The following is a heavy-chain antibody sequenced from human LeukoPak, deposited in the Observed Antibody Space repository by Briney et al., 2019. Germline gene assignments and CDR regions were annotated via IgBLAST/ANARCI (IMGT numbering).Heavy chain of an antibody. D-gene: IGHD3-10*01. CDR3: ATEKRFYGPGGLREYYFDY. V-gene: IGHV3-64*01. CDR1: GFTFSSYA. CDR2: ISSNGGST. J-gene: IGHJ4*02. Sequence: GGSLRLSCAASGFTFSSYAMHWVRQAPGKGLEYVSAISSNGGSTYYANSVKGRFTISRDNSKNTLYLQMGSLRAEDMAVYYCATEKRFYGPGGLREYYFDYWGQGTLVTVSS.